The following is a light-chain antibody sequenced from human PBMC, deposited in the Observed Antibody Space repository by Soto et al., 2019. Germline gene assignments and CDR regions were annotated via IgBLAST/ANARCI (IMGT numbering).Light chain of an antibody. V-gene: IGKV3-15*01. Sequence: EIGMTQSPVTLSVSPGERVTLSCRASQSVRTNLAWYQQKPGQAPRLLIYGASARATGIPARISGNGSGTEFSLTISSLQSEDFAVYYCQQYNKWPPITFGQGTRLEIK. J-gene: IGKJ5*01. CDR2: GAS. CDR3: QQYNKWPPIT. CDR1: QSVRTN.